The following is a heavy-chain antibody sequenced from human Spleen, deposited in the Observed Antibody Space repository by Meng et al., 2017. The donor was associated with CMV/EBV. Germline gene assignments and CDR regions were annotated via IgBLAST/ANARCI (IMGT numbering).Heavy chain of an antibody. CDR1: GFTFSSYA. CDR2: ISGSGGST. Sequence: GESLKISCAASGFTFSSYAMSWVRQAPGKGLEWVSAISGSGGSTYYADSVKGRFTISRDNSKNTLYLQMNSLRAEDTAVYYCARDRLTGYCSGGSCYYDYYGMDVWGQGTTVTVSS. J-gene: IGHJ6*02. V-gene: IGHV3-23*01. D-gene: IGHD2-15*01. CDR3: ARDRLTGYCSGGSCYYDYYGMDV.